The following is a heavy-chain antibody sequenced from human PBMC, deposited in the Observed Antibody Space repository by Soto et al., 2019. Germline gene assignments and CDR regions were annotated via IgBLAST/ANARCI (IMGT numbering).Heavy chain of an antibody. Sequence: QVQLVESGGGVVQPGRSLRLSCAASGFTFSSYGMHWVRQAPGKGLEWVAVISYDGSKKYYADSVKGRFTISRDNSKNTLYLQMTSLRAEDTAVYYCAKPAYSSGYYYDAFDIWGQGTMVTVSS. J-gene: IGHJ3*02. V-gene: IGHV3-30*18. CDR3: AKPAYSSGYYYDAFDI. CDR1: GFTFSSYG. CDR2: ISYDGSKK. D-gene: IGHD3-22*01.